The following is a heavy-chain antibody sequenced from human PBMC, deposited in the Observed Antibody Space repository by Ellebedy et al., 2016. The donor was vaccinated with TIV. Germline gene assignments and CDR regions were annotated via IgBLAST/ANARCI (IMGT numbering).Heavy chain of an antibody. V-gene: IGHV1-24*01. CDR1: GYTLTELS. D-gene: IGHD3-9*01. CDR3: ATGYDILTGYYLYGMDV. CDR2: FDPEDGET. J-gene: IGHJ6*02. Sequence: ASVKVSCXVSGYTLTELSMHWVRQAPGKGLEWMGGFDPEDGETIYAQKFQGRVTMTEDTSTDTAYMELSSLRSEDTAVYYCATGYDILTGYYLYGMDVWGQGTTVTVSS.